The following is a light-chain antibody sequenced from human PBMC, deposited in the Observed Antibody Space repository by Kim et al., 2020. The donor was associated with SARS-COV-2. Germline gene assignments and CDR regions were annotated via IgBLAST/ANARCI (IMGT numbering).Light chain of an antibody. J-gene: IGKJ1*01. CDR3: QHYGSSPPWT. CDR2: GAS. CDR1: QIISNSRH. V-gene: IGKV3-20*01. Sequence: GERATLSCRASQIISNSRHLAWYQQKPGQAPRLLIYGASSRATGIPDRFSGSGFATDFTLTISRLEPEDFAVYYCQHYGSSPPWTFGQGTKVDIK.